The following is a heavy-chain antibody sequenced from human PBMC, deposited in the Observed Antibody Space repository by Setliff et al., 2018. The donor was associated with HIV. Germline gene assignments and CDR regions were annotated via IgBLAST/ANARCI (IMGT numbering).Heavy chain of an antibody. CDR2: ISWNSRAI. V-gene: IGHV3-9*03. CDR3: VRHKDRWGASDY. CDR1: GFSFDDYA. J-gene: IGHJ4*02. Sequence: PGGSLRLSCAASGFSFDDYAMHWVRQAPGRGLEWVAGISWNSRAIGYADSVKGRFTISRDNAKNSLYLQMNSLRAEDMDLYYCVRHKDRWGASDYWGQGTLVTVSS. D-gene: IGHD7-27*01.